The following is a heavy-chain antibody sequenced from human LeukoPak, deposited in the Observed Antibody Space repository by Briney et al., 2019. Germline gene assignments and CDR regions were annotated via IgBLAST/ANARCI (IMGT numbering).Heavy chain of an antibody. D-gene: IGHD4-17*01. J-gene: IGHJ4*02. CDR3: AKDADFGDFDY. Sequence: GRSLRLSCAASGFTFSSYGMHWVRQAPGKGLEWVAVIWFDGSNKYYADSVKGRFTISRDNSKNTLYLQMNSLRAEDTAVYYCAKDADFGDFDYWGQGTLVTVSS. CDR2: IWFDGSNK. V-gene: IGHV3-33*06. CDR1: GFTFSSYG.